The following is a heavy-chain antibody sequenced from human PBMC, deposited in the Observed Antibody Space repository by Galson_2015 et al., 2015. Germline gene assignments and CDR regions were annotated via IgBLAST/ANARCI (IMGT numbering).Heavy chain of an antibody. V-gene: IGHV2-5*02. CDR1: GFSLSTSGVG. CDR3: AHSIYHTKDIVVVPAAN. CDR2: IYWDDDK. J-gene: IGHJ4*02. Sequence: PALVKPTQTLTLTCTFSGFSLSTSGVGVGWIRQPPGKALEWLALIYWDDDKRYSPSLKSRLTITKDTSKNQVVLTMTNMDPVDTATYYCAHSIYHTKDIVVVPAANWGQGTLVTVSS. D-gene: IGHD2-2*01.